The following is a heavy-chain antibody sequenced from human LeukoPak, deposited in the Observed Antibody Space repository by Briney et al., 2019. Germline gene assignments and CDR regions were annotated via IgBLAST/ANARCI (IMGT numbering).Heavy chain of an antibody. V-gene: IGHV1-8*01. J-gene: IGHJ6*02. D-gene: IGHD4-17*01. CDR2: MNPNSGNT. CDR3: ARGGYGDGELNYSYGMDV. Sequence: ASVKVSCKASGYTFTSYDINWVRQATGQGLEWMGWMNPNSGNTGYAQKFQGRVTMTRNTSISTAYMELSSLRSEDTAVYYCARGGYGDGELNYSYGMDVWGQGTTVTVSS. CDR1: GYTFTSYD.